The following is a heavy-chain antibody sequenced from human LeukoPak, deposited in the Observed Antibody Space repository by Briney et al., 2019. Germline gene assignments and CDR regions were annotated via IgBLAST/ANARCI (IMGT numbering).Heavy chain of an antibody. V-gene: IGHV3-21*01. J-gene: IGHJ4*02. CDR3: ARDLRTYYDILTGYYTPGFDY. D-gene: IGHD3-9*01. Sequence: GGSLRLSCAASGFTFSSYSMNWVRQAPGKGLEWVSSISSSSSYIYYADSVKGRFTTSRDNAKNSLYLQMNSLRAEDTAVYYCARDLRTYYDILTGYYTPGFDYWGQGTLVTVSS. CDR2: ISSSSSYI. CDR1: GFTFSSYS.